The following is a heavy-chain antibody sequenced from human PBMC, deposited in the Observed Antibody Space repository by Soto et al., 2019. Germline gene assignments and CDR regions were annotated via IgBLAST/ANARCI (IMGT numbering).Heavy chain of an antibody. CDR3: ARHVTMVRGVLFDY. D-gene: IGHD3-10*01. Sequence: QLQLQESGPGLVKPSETLSLTCTVSGGSISSGSYYWGWIRQPPGKGLEWIGSIYYSGSTYYNPSLKSRVTISVDTSKNQFSLKLSSVTAADTAVYYCARHVTMVRGVLFDYWGQGTLVTVS. CDR2: IYYSGST. V-gene: IGHV4-39*01. CDR1: GGSISSGSYY. J-gene: IGHJ4*02.